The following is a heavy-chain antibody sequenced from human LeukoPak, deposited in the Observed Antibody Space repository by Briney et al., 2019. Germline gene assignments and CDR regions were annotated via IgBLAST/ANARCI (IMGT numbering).Heavy chain of an antibody. Sequence: SETLSLTCTVSGGSISSSSYYWGWIRQPPGKGLEWIGSIYYSGSTYYNPSLKSRVTISVDTSKNQFSLKLSSVTAADTAVYYCARLIWFGDLLDAFDVWGQGTMVTVSS. CDR2: IYYSGST. CDR3: ARLIWFGDLLDAFDV. V-gene: IGHV4-39*07. J-gene: IGHJ3*01. D-gene: IGHD3-10*01. CDR1: GGSISSSSYY.